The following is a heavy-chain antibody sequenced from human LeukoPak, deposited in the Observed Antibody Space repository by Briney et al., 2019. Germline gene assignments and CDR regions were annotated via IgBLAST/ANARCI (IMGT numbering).Heavy chain of an antibody. D-gene: IGHD4-11*01. CDR1: GGSISSGGYY. CDR2: IYYSGST. V-gene: IGHV4-31*03. CDR3: ARDRSDDYSEGLPYYYYGMDV. J-gene: IGHJ6*02. Sequence: SQTLSLTCTVSGGSISSGGYYWSWIRQHPGKGLEWIVYIYYSGSTYYNPSLKSRVTISVYTSKNQFSLKLSSVTAADTAVYYCARDRSDDYSEGLPYYYYGMDVWGQGTTVTVSS.